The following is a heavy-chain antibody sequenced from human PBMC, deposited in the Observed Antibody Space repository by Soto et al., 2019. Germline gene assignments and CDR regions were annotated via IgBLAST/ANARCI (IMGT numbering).Heavy chain of an antibody. CDR2: IYYSGST. CDR3: AGSIAVAGNPSFDY. Sequence: SETLSLTCTVSGGSISTYYWRWIRQPPGKGLEWIGYIYYSGSTNYNPALKSRVTISVDTSKNQFSLKLSSVTAADTAVYYCAGSIAVAGNPSFDYWGQGTLVTVSS. V-gene: IGHV4-59*01. D-gene: IGHD6-19*01. CDR1: GGSISTYY. J-gene: IGHJ4*02.